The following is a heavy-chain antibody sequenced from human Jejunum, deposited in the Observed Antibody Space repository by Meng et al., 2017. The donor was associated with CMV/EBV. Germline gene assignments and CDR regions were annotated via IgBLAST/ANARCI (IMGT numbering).Heavy chain of an antibody. Sequence: GVTFKTSGMLWVRQAPGKGLEWVALIWYDGSYKYYGDSVTGRFTISRDNSKNTLYLDLDSLRAEDTAVYYCAKEGSVYYSGLDVWGQGTTVTVSS. D-gene: IGHD5/OR15-5a*01. CDR1: GVTFKTSG. CDR3: AKEGSVYYSGLDV. CDR2: IWYDGSYK. J-gene: IGHJ6*02. V-gene: IGHV3-33*06.